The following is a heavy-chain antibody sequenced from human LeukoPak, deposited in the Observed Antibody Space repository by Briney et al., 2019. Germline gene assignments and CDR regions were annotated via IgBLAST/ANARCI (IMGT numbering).Heavy chain of an antibody. CDR2: IYYSGST. Sequence: SETLSLTCTVSGGSISSSSYYWGWIRQPPGKGLEWIGSIYYSGSTYYNPSLKSRVTISVDTSKNQFSLKLSSVTAADTAVYYCARDKQWPNTFDYWGQGTLVTVSS. CDR1: GGSISSSSYY. D-gene: IGHD6-19*01. CDR3: ARDKQWPNTFDY. J-gene: IGHJ4*02. V-gene: IGHV4-39*07.